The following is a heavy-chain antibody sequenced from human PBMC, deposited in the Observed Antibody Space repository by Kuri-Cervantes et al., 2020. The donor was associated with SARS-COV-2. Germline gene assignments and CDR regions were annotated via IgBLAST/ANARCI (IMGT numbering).Heavy chain of an antibody. J-gene: IGHJ4*02. D-gene: IGHD2-2*02. CDR2: IRYDGSNK. Sequence: GGSLRLSCAASGFTFSSYGMHWVRQAPGKGLEWVAFIRYDGSNKYYADSVKGRFTISRDNSKNTLYLQMNSLRAEDTAVYYYARESVVPAAIDYWGQGTLVTVSS. CDR3: ARESVVPAAIDY. CDR1: GFTFSSYG. V-gene: IGHV3-30*02.